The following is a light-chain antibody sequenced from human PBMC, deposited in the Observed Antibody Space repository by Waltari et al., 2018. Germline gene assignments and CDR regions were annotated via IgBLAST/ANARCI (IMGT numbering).Light chain of an antibody. CDR2: GAS. V-gene: IGKV3-20*01. J-gene: IGKJ1*01. CDR3: QRNDRLPVT. CDR1: QSIGCA. Sequence: IVLTQSPGTVSLSPGERATLSCRASQSIGCALIWYQQKPGQAPKLLIYGASTRATGIPDRFSGSGYGTDFSLTISRLEPEDFAVYYCQRNDRLPVTFGQGTRVEIK.